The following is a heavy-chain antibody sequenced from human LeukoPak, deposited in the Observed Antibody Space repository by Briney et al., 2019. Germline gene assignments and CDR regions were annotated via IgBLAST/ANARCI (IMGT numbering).Heavy chain of an antibody. CDR2: IYYSGST. D-gene: IGHD6-19*01. CDR3: ARQISSGWYGDYFDY. Sequence: SETLSLTCNVSGGSINSRSYYWGWIRQSPGKGLEWIGSIYYSGSTYYNPSLKSRVTMSVDMSKNQFFLKLSSVTAADTAVYYCARQISSGWYGDYFDYWGQGTLVTVSS. J-gene: IGHJ4*02. CDR1: GGSINSRSYY. V-gene: IGHV4-39*01.